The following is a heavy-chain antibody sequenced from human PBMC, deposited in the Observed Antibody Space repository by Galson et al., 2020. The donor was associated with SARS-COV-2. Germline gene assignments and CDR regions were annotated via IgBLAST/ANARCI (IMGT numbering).Heavy chain of an antibody. D-gene: IGHD6-13*01. Sequence: GESLKISCKGSGYSFTSYWIGWVRQMPGKGLEWMGIIYPGDYDTRYSPSFQGKVTISADKSISTAYLQWSSLKASDTAMYYCARQGGTPHAFIAAAPKRSGWYFDLWGRGTLVTVSS. CDR1: GYSFTSYW. J-gene: IGHJ2*01. CDR2: IYPGDYDT. V-gene: IGHV5-51*01. CDR3: ARQGGTPHAFIAAAPKRSGWYFDL.